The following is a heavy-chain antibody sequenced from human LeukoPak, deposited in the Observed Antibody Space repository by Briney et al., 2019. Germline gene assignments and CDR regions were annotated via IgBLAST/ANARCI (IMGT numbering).Heavy chain of an antibody. CDR3: ARGLPMTHLN. CDR2: ISTDGSST. CDR1: GFTFNNYN. Sequence: GGSLRLSCAASGFTFNNYNMNWVRQAPGKGLVWVARISTDGSSTSYADFVKGRFTISRDNAKNTLYLQMNSLRVEDTAIYYCARGLPMTHLNWGQGTLITVSS. V-gene: IGHV3-74*01. J-gene: IGHJ4*02.